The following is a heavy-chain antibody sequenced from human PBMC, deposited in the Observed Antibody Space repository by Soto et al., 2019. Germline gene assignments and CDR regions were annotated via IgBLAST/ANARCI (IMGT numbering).Heavy chain of an antibody. CDR1: GGSISSSSYY. V-gene: IGHV4-39*01. Sequence: SETLSLTCTVSGGSISSSSYYWGWIRQPPGKGLEWIGSICYNGSTYYNPSLKSRVTISVDTSKNQFSLDLSSVTAAETAVYYCARPLSYYDFWSGFSGMDVWGQGTTITVSS. CDR3: ARPLSYYDFWSGFSGMDV. CDR2: ICYNGST. J-gene: IGHJ6*02. D-gene: IGHD3-3*01.